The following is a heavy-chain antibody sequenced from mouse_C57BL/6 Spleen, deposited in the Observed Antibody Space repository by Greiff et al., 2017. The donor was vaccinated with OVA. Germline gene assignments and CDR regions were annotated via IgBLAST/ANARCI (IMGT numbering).Heavy chain of an antibody. D-gene: IGHD2-4*01. V-gene: IGHV5-17*01. CDR1: GFTFSDYG. CDR3: ARGDYDDAMDY. Sequence: EVKLMESGGGLVKPGGSLKLSCAASGFTFSDYGMHWVRQAPEKGLEWVAYISSGSSTIYYADTVKGRFTISRDNAKNTLFLQMTSLRSEDTAKYYCARGDYDDAMDYWGQGTSVTVSS. CDR2: ISSGSSTI. J-gene: IGHJ4*01.